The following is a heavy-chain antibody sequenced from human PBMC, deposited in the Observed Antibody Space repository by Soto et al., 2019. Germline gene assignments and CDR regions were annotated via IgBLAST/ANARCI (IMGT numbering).Heavy chain of an antibody. CDR2: DNHSGST. J-gene: IGHJ5*02. CDR3: ARGFYGSGSYYKRYNWFGP. Sequence: PSETLSLTCAVYGGSFSGYYWSWIRQPPGKGLEWIGEDNHSGSTNYNPSLKSRVTISVDTSKNQFSLKLSSVTAADTAVYYCARGFYGSGSYYKRYNWFGPWGQGTLVTVSS. CDR1: GGSFSGYY. D-gene: IGHD3-10*01. V-gene: IGHV4-34*01.